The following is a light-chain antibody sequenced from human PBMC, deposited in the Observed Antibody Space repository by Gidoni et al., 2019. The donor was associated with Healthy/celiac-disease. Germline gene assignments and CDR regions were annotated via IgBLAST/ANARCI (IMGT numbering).Light chain of an antibody. V-gene: IGLV2-14*01. J-gene: IGLJ1*01. Sequence: QSARTQPASVSGSPGQSITISCTGTSSDIGDYNYVSWYQQHPGKAPKLMICDVSNRPSGVSTRFSGSKSGNTASLTISGLQAEDEADYYCSSYTSSSTYVFGTGTKVTVL. CDR2: DVS. CDR3: SSYTSSSTYV. CDR1: SSDIGDYNY.